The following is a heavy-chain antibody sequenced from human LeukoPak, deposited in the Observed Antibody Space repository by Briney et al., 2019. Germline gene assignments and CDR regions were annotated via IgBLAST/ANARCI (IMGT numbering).Heavy chain of an antibody. CDR2: INTNTGNP. J-gene: IGHJ6*03. Sequence: ASVKVSCKASGYTFTIHAMNWVRQAPGQGLEWMGWINTNTGNPTYAQGFTGRFVFSLDTSVSTAYLQISSLKADDTAVYYCARERNDCYGSSGCVGDSYMDVWGKGTTVTVSS. D-gene: IGHD3-22*01. V-gene: IGHV7-4-1*02. CDR1: GYTFTIHA. CDR3: ARERNDCYGSSGCVGDSYMDV.